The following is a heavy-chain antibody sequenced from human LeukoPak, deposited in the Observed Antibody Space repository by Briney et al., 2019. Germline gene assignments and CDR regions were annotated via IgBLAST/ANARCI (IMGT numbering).Heavy chain of an antibody. CDR2: MYYSGSA. D-gene: IGHD3-22*01. Sequence: SETLSLTCTVSGVSISSGDYYWSWIRQPPGKGLEWVGYMYYSGSAYYNPSLKSRATISVDTSKNQFSLKLSSVTAADTSVYFCARPYYYDSRIDPWGQGTLVTVSS. CDR1: GVSISSGDYY. CDR3: ARPYYYDSRIDP. V-gene: IGHV4-30-4*01. J-gene: IGHJ5*02.